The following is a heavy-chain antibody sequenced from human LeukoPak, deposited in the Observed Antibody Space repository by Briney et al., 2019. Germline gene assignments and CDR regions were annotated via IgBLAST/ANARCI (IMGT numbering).Heavy chain of an antibody. D-gene: IGHD6-13*01. CDR3: ATRYSAPAAGRHLGY. Sequence: GGSLRLSCAASGFTFSSYEMNWVRQAPGKGLEWVSYISSSGSTIDYADSVKGRFTISRDNAKNSLYLQMNSLRAEDTAVYYCATRYSAPAAGRHLGYWGQGTLVTVSS. J-gene: IGHJ4*02. V-gene: IGHV3-48*03. CDR2: ISSSGSTI. CDR1: GFTFSSYE.